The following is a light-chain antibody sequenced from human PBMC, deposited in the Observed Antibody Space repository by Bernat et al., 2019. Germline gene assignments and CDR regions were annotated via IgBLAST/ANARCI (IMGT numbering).Light chain of an antibody. CDR2: SAS. CDR3: QQYTPSPPYF. V-gene: IGKV3-20*01. CDR1: QSLISSY. J-gene: IGKJ2*01. Sequence: EIVLTQSPDTLSLSPGARATLPCRASQSLISSYLAWYQQKPGQAPRLLIYSASTRATGIPDRFRGSGSGTDFYLAISRLEPEDCAVYYCQQYTPSPPYFFGQGTKLEI.